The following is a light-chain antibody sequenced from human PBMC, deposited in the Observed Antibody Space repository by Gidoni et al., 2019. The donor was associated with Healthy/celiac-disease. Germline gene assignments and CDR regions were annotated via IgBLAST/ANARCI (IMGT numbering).Light chain of an antibody. V-gene: IGKV2-28*01. CDR3: MQALQTPRT. Sequence: DIVMTQSQLSLHVTPGEPASISCRSSQSLLHSNEYNYVDWYLQKPGQSPLLLISLGSNRASGVPDRFSGSGSGTDFTLKISRVEAEDVGVYCCMQALQTPRTFGPGTKVDIK. J-gene: IGKJ3*01. CDR1: QSLLHSNEYNY. CDR2: LGS.